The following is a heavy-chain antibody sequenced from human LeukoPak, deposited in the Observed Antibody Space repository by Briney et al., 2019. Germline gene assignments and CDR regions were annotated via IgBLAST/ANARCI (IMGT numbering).Heavy chain of an antibody. Sequence: GGSLRLSCAASEFTFSSHGMHWVRQAPGKGLVWVSRINSDGINTSYADSVKGRFTISRDNAKNTLNLQMNSLRAEDTAVYYCARDLGQYYDTSDNWFDPWGQGTLVTVSS. CDR2: INSDGINT. CDR1: EFTFSSHG. D-gene: IGHD3-22*01. CDR3: ARDLGQYYDTSDNWFDP. V-gene: IGHV3-74*01. J-gene: IGHJ5*02.